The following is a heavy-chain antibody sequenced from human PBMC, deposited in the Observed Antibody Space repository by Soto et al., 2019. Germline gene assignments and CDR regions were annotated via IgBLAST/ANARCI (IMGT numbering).Heavy chain of an antibody. Sequence: PSETLSLTCSVSGDSISRSSYYWGWIRQSPGEGLEWIGNIHNNGGTQYNPSLKSRVTISVDTSKNQFSLKLSSATAADTAVYYCARDNDNGGYDGWFDYWGQGTLVTVSS. D-gene: IGHD5-12*01. CDR1: GDSISRSSYY. CDR3: ARDNDNGGYDGWFDY. CDR2: IHNNGGT. V-gene: IGHV4-39*07. J-gene: IGHJ4*02.